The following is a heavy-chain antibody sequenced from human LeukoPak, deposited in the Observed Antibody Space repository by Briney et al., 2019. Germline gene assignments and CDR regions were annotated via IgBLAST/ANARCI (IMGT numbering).Heavy chain of an antibody. J-gene: IGHJ4*02. Sequence: GESLKISCKGSGYTLTNHWIGWVRQMPGKGLEWMWIIYPGDSDTRYSPSFQGQVTISVDKSISTAYLQWSSLKASDTAMYYCVLRGYCSSTSCAAPLDYWGQGTLVTVSS. V-gene: IGHV5-51*01. D-gene: IGHD2-2*01. CDR3: VLRGYCSSTSCAAPLDY. CDR1: GYTLTNHW. CDR2: IYPGDSDT.